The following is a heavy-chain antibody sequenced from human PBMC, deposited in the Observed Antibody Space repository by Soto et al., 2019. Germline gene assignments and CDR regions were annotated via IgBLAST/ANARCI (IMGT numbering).Heavy chain of an antibody. J-gene: IGHJ3*02. CDR1: GVTVNTNY. CDR3: ASTAVWKNAFEI. V-gene: IGHV3-53*01. Sequence: EVQLVESGGGLIQPGGSLTLTCAASGVTVNTNYMSWVRQSPGKGLEWVSLFESGGSIYYADSVKGRFTISRDNFKNTLSLQMNSLRVKDTAVYFCASTAVWKNAFEIWGQGTLVSVSS. D-gene: IGHD3-16*01. CDR2: FESGGSI.